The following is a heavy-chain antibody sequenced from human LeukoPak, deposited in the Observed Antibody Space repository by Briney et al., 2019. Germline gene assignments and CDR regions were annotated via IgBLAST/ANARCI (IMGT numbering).Heavy chain of an antibody. V-gene: IGHV1-8*02. CDR2: MNPNSGNT. CDR1: GGTFSSYA. CDR3: ATSLVGAQGVDY. J-gene: IGHJ4*02. D-gene: IGHD1-26*01. Sequence: ASVKVSCKASGGTFSSYAISWVRQAPGQGLEWMGWMNPNSGNTGYAQKFQGRVTMTRNTSISTAYMELSSLRSEDTAVYYCATSLVGAQGVDYWGQGTLVTVSS.